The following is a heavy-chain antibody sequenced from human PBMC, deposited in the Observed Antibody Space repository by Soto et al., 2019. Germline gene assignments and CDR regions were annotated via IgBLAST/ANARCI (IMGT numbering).Heavy chain of an antibody. Sequence: SETLSLTCTVSGASISSGDYYWGWIRQPPGKGLEWIGCISYSRSPYYNPSLTSRLTISVVTSQNQFSLKVSSVTAADTAVYYCVSGIAVTGNGNFDFWGQGSLVTVSS. CDR2: ISYSRSP. V-gene: IGHV4-30-4*01. D-gene: IGHD6-19*01. J-gene: IGHJ4*02. CDR1: GASISSGDYY. CDR3: VSGIAVTGNGNFDF.